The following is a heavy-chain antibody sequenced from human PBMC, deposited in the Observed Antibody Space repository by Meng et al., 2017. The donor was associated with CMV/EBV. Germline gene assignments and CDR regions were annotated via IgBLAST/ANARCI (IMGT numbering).Heavy chain of an antibody. CDR3: ASMDSSGYSVDY. D-gene: IGHD3-22*01. J-gene: IGHJ4*02. Sequence: GESLKISCAASGFTFSSYAMHWVRQAPGKGLEWVAVISYDGSNKYYADSVKGRFTISRDNSKNTLYLQMNSLRAEDTAVYYCASMDSSGYSVDYWGQGTLVTVSS. CDR2: ISYDGSNK. V-gene: IGHV3-30-3*01. CDR1: GFTFSSYA.